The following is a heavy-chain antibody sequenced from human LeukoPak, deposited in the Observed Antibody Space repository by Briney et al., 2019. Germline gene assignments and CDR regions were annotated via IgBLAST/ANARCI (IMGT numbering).Heavy chain of an antibody. Sequence: GESLKISCKGSGFSFTTYWVAWVRQMPGKGLDWMGIIYPGDSDTRYSPSFQGQVTISADKSISTAYLRWSSLKASDTAMYYCARVRGEGYKLYYYDYFMDVWGIGTPVTVSS. J-gene: IGHJ6*03. CDR2: IYPGDSDT. V-gene: IGHV5-51*01. CDR3: ARVRGEGYKLYYYDYFMDV. D-gene: IGHD5-24*01. CDR1: GFSFTTYW.